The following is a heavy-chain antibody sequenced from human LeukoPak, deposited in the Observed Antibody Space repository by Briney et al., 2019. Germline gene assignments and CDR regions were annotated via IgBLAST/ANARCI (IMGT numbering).Heavy chain of an antibody. CDR3: ARLSYYYDSSGYYPPDY. CDR1: GYSFNTYW. Sequence: GESLKISCKGSGYSFNTYWIGWVRQMPGKGLEWMGIIYPGDSDTRYSPPFQGQVTISADKSISTAYLQWSSLKASDTAMYYCARLSYYYDSSGYYPPDYWGQGTLVTVSS. CDR2: IYPGDSDT. D-gene: IGHD3-22*01. V-gene: IGHV5-51*01. J-gene: IGHJ4*02.